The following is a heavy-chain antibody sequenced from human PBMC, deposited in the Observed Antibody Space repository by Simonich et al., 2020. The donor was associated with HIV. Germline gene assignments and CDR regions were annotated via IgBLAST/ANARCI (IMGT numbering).Heavy chain of an antibody. CDR2: IIPIFGTT. J-gene: IGHJ4*02. CDR1: GGTFSSHV. CDR3: ARGHQQLVGRVHFDY. V-gene: IGHV1-69*13. D-gene: IGHD6-13*01. Sequence: QVQLVQSGAEVKKPGSSVKVSCKASGGTFSSHVISWVRQAPGQGLEWMGGIIPIFGTTHNAQKFQGRVTITADESTSTAYMELSSMRSDDTAVYYCARGHQQLVGRVHFDYWGQGILVTVSS.